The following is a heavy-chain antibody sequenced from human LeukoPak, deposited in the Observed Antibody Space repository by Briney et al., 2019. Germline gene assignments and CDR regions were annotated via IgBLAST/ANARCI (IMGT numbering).Heavy chain of an antibody. D-gene: IGHD3-10*01. CDR1: GFTFSSYG. V-gene: IGHV3-30*02. J-gene: IGHJ6*03. Sequence: GGSLRLSCAASGFTFSSYGMHWVRQAPGKGLEWVAFIRYDGSNKYYADSVKGRFTISRDNSKNTLYLQMKSLRAEDTAVYYCAKGGRTGKSISMIRGVRNYYYYMDVWGKGTTVTISS. CDR2: IRYDGSNK. CDR3: AKGGRTGKSISMIRGVRNYYYYMDV.